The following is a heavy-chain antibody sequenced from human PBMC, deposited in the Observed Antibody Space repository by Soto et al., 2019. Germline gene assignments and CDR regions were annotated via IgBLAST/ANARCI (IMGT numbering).Heavy chain of an antibody. V-gene: IGHV3-7*01. CDR2: IKQDGSEK. Sequence: GGSLRLSCAASGFIFSTYAMSWVRQAPGKGLEWVANIKQDGSEKYYVDSVKGRFTISRDNAKNSLYLQMNSLRAEDTAVYYCARDPNIVLVPAALRSYYYYYGMDVWGQGTTVTVSS. J-gene: IGHJ6*02. D-gene: IGHD2-2*01. CDR3: ARDPNIVLVPAALRSYYYYYGMDV. CDR1: GFIFSTYA.